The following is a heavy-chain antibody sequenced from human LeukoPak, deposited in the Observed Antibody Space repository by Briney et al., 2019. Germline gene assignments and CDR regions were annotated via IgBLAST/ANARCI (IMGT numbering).Heavy chain of an antibody. Sequence: GGSLRLSCAASGFTFSRYWMRWVRQAPGKGLEWVSRVNGDGTTTTYADSVKGRFTISRDNSKNTLYLQMNSLRAEDTAVYYCAREWGGYYPYWGQGTLVAVSS. D-gene: IGHD3-10*01. CDR3: AREWGGYYPY. CDR2: VNGDGTTT. J-gene: IGHJ4*02. V-gene: IGHV3-74*01. CDR1: GFTFSRYW.